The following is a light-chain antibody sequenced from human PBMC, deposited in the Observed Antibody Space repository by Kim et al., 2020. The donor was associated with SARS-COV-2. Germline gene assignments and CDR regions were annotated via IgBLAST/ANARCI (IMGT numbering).Light chain of an antibody. V-gene: IGLV4-69*01. CDR3: QTWGTGSWV. J-gene: IGLJ3*02. CDR1: SGHSSNA. Sequence: QLVLTQSPSASASLGASVKLTCTLSSGHSSNAIAWHQQQPEKGPRYLMKLNSDGSHSKGDGIPERFSGSSSGAERHLTISSVQSEDEGDYYCQTWGTGSWVFGGGTKLTVL. CDR2: LNSDGSH.